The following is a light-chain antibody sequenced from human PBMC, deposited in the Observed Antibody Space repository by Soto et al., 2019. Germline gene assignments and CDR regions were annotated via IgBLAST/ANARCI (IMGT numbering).Light chain of an antibody. Sequence: TQSPVTLSLSPGERATLSCRASQSLGSDLAWYQQKPGQAPRLLIFGASARPTGIPARISGSGSGTEFTLTISSLRSEDFAVYFCQQYYNWPRTFGQGTKVDIK. CDR3: QQYYNWPRT. J-gene: IGKJ1*01. CDR2: GAS. CDR1: QSLGSD. V-gene: IGKV3-15*01.